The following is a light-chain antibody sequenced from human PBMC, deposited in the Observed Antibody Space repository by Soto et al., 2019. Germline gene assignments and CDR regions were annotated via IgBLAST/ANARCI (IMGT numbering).Light chain of an antibody. V-gene: IGLV1-40*01. CDR3: QASDSSLSGSYV. J-gene: IGLJ1*01. CDR1: SSNIGAGFD. Sequence: QSVLTQLPSVSGAPGQSITIACTGTSSNIGAGFDVHWYQQLPGAAPKLLIYGNNIRPSGVPDRFSGSKSGASASLAITGLQAEDEADYYCQASDSSLSGSYVFGTGTKVTVL. CDR2: GNN.